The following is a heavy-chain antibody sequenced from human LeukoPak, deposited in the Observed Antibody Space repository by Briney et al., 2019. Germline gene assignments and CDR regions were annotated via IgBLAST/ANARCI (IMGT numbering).Heavy chain of an antibody. CDR3: ARDREKWEPVTRKYSYYTDV. V-gene: IGHV4-39*07. Sequence: SETLSLTCTVSGGSISSSSYYWGWIRQPPGKGLEWIGNFYYSGSTYYNPSLKSRLTISVDTSKNQFSLKLSSVTAADTAVYYCARDREKWEPVTRKYSYYTDVWGKGTTVTVSS. J-gene: IGHJ6*03. CDR2: FYYSGST. CDR1: GGSISSSSYY. D-gene: IGHD1-26*01.